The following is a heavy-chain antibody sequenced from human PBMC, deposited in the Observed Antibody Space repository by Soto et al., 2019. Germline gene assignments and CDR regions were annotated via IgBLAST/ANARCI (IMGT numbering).Heavy chain of an antibody. J-gene: IGHJ6*02. Sequence: QVQPVQSGSEVKKPGSSVRVSCKTGSFYVVSWVRQAPGQGLEWMGGLIPVFDTPSYAQKFQGRVTITADESKSTAYMELSSLRSEDTALYYCASTPVTGRYSYYGMDAWDQGIAVTVSS. CDR3: ASTPVTGRYSYYGMDA. CDR1: SFYV. D-gene: IGHD4-4*01. V-gene: IGHV1-69*01. CDR2: LIPVFDTP.